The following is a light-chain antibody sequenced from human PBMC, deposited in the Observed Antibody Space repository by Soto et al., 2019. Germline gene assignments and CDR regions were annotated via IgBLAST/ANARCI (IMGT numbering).Light chain of an antibody. V-gene: IGKV3-20*01. J-gene: IGKJ1*01. Sequence: EIVLTQSPATLSLSPGERATLSCRASQSVSSYLAWYQQKPGQAPRLLIYGASSRATGIPNRFSGSGSGTDFTLTISRLEPEDFAVYYCQQYGNSPQTFGQGTKVDI. CDR2: GAS. CDR1: QSVSSY. CDR3: QQYGNSPQT.